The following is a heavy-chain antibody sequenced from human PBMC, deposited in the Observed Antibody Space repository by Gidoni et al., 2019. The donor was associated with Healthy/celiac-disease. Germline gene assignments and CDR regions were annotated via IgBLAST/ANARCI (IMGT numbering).Heavy chain of an antibody. CDR1: GFTFSSYT. J-gene: IGHJ4*02. CDR2: ISGSGVST. D-gene: IGHD3-22*01. Sequence: EVQLSESGGGLVQPGGSLRLSCAASGFTFSSYTMSWVRQAPGKGLEWVSAISGSGVSTYYADSVKGRFTISRDNSKNTLYLQMNSLRAEDTAVYYCAKDRVVTMIVVADFDYWGRGTLVTVSS. CDR3: AKDRVVTMIVVADFDY. V-gene: IGHV3-23*01.